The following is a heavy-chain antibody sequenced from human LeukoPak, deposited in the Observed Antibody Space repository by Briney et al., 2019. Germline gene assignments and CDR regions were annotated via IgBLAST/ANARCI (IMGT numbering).Heavy chain of an antibody. J-gene: IGHJ4*02. CDR3: ARDIGEAMSEY. Sequence: GGSLRLSCAASGFTVSSNYMSWVRQAPGKGLEWVSVIYSGGSTYYADSVKGRFTISRHNSKNTLCLQMNSLRAEDTAVYYCARDIGEAMSEYWGQGTLVTVSS. CDR2: IYSGGST. CDR1: GFTVSSNY. V-gene: IGHV3-53*04. D-gene: IGHD3-16*01.